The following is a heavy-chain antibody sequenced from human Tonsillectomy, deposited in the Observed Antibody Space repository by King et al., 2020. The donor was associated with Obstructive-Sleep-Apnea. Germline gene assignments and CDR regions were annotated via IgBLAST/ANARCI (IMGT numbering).Heavy chain of an antibody. CDR1: GFTFRNYA. D-gene: IGHD1-26*01. J-gene: IGHJ6*02. V-gene: IGHV3-30-3*01. CDR2: ISYDGTNK. Sequence: VQLVESGGGVVQPGRSLRLSCVASGFTFRNYAMHWVRQAPGKGLEWLALISYDGTNKYYADSVQGRFTVSRDISKSTLYLQMNSLRPDDPAVYFFATPQWETLQGDVDVWGQGTTVTVSS. CDR3: ATPQWETLQGDVDV.